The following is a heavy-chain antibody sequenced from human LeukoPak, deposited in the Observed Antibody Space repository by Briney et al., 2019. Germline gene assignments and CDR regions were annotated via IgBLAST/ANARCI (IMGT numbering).Heavy chain of an antibody. J-gene: IGHJ4*02. D-gene: IGHD3-22*01. CDR2: IIPILGIA. CDR3: ARDPTGDSSGYCSY. CDR1: GGTFSSYA. Sequence: PGAAVKVSCKASGGTFSSYAISWVRQAPGQGLEGMGGIIPILGIANYAQKFQGRVTVTADKSTSTAYLELSSLRSEDTAVYYCARDPTGDSSGYCSYWGQGTLVTVSS. V-gene: IGHV1-69*10.